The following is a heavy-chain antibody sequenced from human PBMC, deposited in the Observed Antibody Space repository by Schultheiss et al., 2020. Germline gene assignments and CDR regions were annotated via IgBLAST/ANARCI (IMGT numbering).Heavy chain of an antibody. V-gene: IGHV4-31*03. CDR1: GGSISSGGYY. CDR2: IYYSGST. CDR3: ASAEYSGSPADY. D-gene: IGHD1-26*01. J-gene: IGHJ4*02. Sequence: SQTLSLTCTVSGGSISSGGYYWSWIRQHPGKGLEWIGYIYYSGSTYYKPSLKSRVTISVDTSKNQFSLKLSSVTAADTAVYYCASAEYSGSPADYWGQGTLVNGYS.